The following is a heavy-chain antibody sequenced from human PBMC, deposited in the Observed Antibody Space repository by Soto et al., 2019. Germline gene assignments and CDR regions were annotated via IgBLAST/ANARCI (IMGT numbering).Heavy chain of an antibody. CDR3: AATGYTYGYHFDH. D-gene: IGHD5-18*01. CDR2: IDPSCSST. Sequence: PGESLKISCKSSGYTFTSYWITWVRQMPGKGLEGRGRIDPSCSSTNYSPSFQDHVTISTDKSITTAHLQWSSLKVSDTAMYYCAATGYTYGYHFDHWGQGTQVTVSS. V-gene: IGHV5-10-1*01. J-gene: IGHJ4*02. CDR1: GYTFTSYW.